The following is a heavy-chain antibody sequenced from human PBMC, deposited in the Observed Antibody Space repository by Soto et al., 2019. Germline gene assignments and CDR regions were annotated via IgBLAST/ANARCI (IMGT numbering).Heavy chain of an antibody. CDR2: MNPNNGNT. J-gene: IGHJ6*02. V-gene: IGHV1-8*01. CDR3: ARDEITMGGVVTLKRSYGMDV. D-gene: IGHD3-16*01. CDR1: AYTFTSYD. Sequence: ASVKVSCKAAAYTFTSYDINWVRQATGQDFEWMGWMNPNNGNTAYAQKFQGRVTMTRDTSNSTAFMELSSLTSDDTAVYYCARDEITMGGVVTLKRSYGMDVWGQGTTVTVAS.